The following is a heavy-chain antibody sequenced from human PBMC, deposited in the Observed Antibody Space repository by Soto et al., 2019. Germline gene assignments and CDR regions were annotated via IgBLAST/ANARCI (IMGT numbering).Heavy chain of an antibody. V-gene: IGHV3-7*04. D-gene: IGHD6-19*01. CDR2: IKTDGSEK. CDR1: GFTFSNYW. Sequence: EVQLVESGGDLVQPGGSLRLSCAASGFTFSNYWMSWVRQAPGKGLEWVANIKTDGSEKYYVGSVRGRFTISRDNAKNSLYLEMNSLRAEDTAVYYCARDTGYNSGWGSWGQGTLVTVSS. CDR3: ARDTGYNSGWGS. J-gene: IGHJ5*02.